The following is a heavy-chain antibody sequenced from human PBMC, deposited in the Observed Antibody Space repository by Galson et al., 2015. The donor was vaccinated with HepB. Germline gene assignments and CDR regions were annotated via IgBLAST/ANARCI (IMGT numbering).Heavy chain of an antibody. D-gene: IGHD3-22*01. CDR1: GFTFSSYG. J-gene: IGHJ3*02. CDR3: AKDQGYYDSSGYYSDAFDI. Sequence: SLRLSCAASGFTFSSYGMHWVRQAPGKGLEWVAVISYDGSNKYYADSVKGRFTISRDNSKNTLYLQMNSLRAEDTAVYYCAKDQGYYDSSGYYSDAFDIWGQGTMVTVSS. CDR2: ISYDGSNK. V-gene: IGHV3-30*18.